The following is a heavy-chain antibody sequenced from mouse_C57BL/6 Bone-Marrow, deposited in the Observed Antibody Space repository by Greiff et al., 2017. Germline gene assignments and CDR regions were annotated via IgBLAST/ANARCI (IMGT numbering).Heavy chain of an antibody. CDR2: INPNNGGT. Sequence: EVQLQQSGPELVKPGASVKISCKASGYTFTDYYMNWVKQSHGKSLEWLGDINPNNGGTSYNQKFKGKATLTVDKSSSTAYMELRSLTSEDSAVYYCARWDYFDYWGQGTTLTVSS. CDR1: GYTFTDYY. V-gene: IGHV1-26*01. J-gene: IGHJ2*01. CDR3: ARWDYFDY.